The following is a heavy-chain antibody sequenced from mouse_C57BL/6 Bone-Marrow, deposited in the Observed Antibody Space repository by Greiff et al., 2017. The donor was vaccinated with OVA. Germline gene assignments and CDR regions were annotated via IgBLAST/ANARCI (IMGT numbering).Heavy chain of an antibody. CDR1: GYSFTGYY. D-gene: IGHD2-3*01. CDR3: GRRGIYDGYDGVPY. CDR2: INPSTGGT. Sequence: EVQLQQSGPELVKPGASVKISCKASGYSFTGYYMNWVKQSPEKSLEWIGEINPSTGGTTYNQKFKAKATLTVDKSSSTAYMQLKSLTSEDSAVYYCGRRGIYDGYDGVPYWGQGTLVTVSA. V-gene: IGHV1-42*01. J-gene: IGHJ3*01.